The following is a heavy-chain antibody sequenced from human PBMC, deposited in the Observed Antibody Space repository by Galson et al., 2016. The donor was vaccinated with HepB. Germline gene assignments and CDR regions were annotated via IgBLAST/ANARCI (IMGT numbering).Heavy chain of an antibody. CDR1: GFTFEHYT. CDR3: AKGGIAARGSRGNYYSLDV. Sequence: SLRLSCAASGFTFEHYTLHWVRQAPGEGLEWVSVISWDGGSTYYGDSAEGRFIISRDNSKDSLFLQMNSLRIEDIALYYCAKGGIAARGSRGNYYSLDVWGQGTTVTVSS. D-gene: IGHD6-13*01. CDR2: ISWDGGST. J-gene: IGHJ6*02. V-gene: IGHV3-43*01.